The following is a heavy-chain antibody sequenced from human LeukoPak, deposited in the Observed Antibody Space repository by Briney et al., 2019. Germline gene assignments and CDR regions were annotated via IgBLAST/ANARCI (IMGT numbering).Heavy chain of an antibody. CDR3: ARLPLRSHFDY. CDR1: GGSISSYY. Sequence: SETLSLTCTVSGGSISSYYWSWIRQPPGKGLEWIGYIYYSGSTNYNPSLKSRVTISVDTPKNQFSLKLSSVTAAGTAVYYCARLPLRSHFDYWGQGTLVTVSS. V-gene: IGHV4-59*08. CDR2: IYYSGST. J-gene: IGHJ4*02.